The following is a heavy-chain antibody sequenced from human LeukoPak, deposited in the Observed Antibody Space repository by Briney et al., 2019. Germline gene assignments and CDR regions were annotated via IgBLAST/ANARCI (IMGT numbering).Heavy chain of an antibody. Sequence: SETLSLTCTVSGGSISSYYWSWIRQPPGKGLEWIGYIYYSGSTNYNPSLKSRVTISVDTSKNQFSLKLSSVIAADTAVYYCARSVGATTPFDYWGQGTLVTVSS. J-gene: IGHJ4*02. CDR1: GGSISSYY. CDR2: IYYSGST. V-gene: IGHV4-59*01. CDR3: ARSVGATTPFDY. D-gene: IGHD1-26*01.